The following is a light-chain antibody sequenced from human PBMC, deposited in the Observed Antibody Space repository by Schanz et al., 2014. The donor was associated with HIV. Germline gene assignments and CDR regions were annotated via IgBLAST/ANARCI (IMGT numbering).Light chain of an antibody. CDR1: QGVSSW. CDR3: QQYNSDPWT. V-gene: IGKV1-5*03. CDR2: KAS. J-gene: IGKJ1*01. Sequence: DIQMTQSPSTLSASVGDRVTITCRASQGVSSWLAWYQQKPGKAPKLLIYKASSLESGVPSRFSGSGSGTDFTLTISSLQPDDFATYYCQQYNSDPWTFGHGTKVEIK.